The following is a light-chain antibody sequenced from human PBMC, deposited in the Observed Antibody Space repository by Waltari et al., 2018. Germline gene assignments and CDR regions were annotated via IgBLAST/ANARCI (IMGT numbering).Light chain of an antibody. CDR2: DVS. Sequence: DIQVIQSSPSPSASVGDRGTITCQATQGIDNSLNWQQQKPGKAPNLLIYDVSNLDAGVPSRFSGSGSGTYFTLTITSLQPEDFATYFCQQYDKFPPTFGGGTKV. CDR1: QGIDNS. CDR3: QQYDKFPPT. J-gene: IGKJ4*01. V-gene: IGKV1-33*01.